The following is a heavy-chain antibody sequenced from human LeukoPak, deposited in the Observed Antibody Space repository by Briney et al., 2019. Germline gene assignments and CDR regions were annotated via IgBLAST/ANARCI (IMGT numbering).Heavy chain of an antibody. Sequence: GGSLRLSCAASGFTFSSYAMHWVRQAPGKGLEWVAVISYDGSNKYYADSVKGRFTISRDNSKNTLYLQMNSLRAEDTAVYYCARQLAVAGSYWGQGTLVTVSS. CDR2: ISYDGSNK. CDR3: ARQLAVAGSY. D-gene: IGHD6-19*01. J-gene: IGHJ4*02. CDR1: GFTFSSYA. V-gene: IGHV3-30*04.